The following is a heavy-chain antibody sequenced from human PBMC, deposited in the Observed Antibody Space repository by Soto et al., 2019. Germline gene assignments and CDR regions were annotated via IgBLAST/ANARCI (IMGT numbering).Heavy chain of an antibody. J-gene: IGHJ5*02. D-gene: IGHD3-3*01. CDR1: GGSFSGYY. CDR2: INHSGST. V-gene: IGHV4-34*01. CDR3: ARYAYFTIFGVPRRYWFDP. Sequence: SETLSLTCAVYGGSFSGYYWSWIRQPPGKGLEWIGEINHSGSTNYNPSLKSRVTISVDTSKNQFSLKLSSVTAADTAVYYCARYAYFTIFGVPRRYWFDPWGQGXLVTVYS.